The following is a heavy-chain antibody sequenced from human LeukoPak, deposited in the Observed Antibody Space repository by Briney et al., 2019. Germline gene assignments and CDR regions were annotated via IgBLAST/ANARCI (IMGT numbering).Heavy chain of an antibody. D-gene: IGHD5-24*01. J-gene: IGHJ4*02. CDR3: ARGAGYNYPYYFDY. CDR1: GFIVSGDF. V-gene: IGHV3-53*01. Sequence: GGSLRLSCAASGFIVSGDFMSWVRQAPGKGLEWVSVIYSDGSTYYADSVEGRFTISRDNSKNTLDLQMTGLRAEDTAVYYCARGAGYNYPYYFDYWGQGTLVTVSS. CDR2: IYSDGST.